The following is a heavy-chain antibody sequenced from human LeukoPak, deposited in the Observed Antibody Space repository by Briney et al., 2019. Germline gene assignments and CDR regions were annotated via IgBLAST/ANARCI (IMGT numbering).Heavy chain of an antibody. CDR3: ARDLPDDYGDYAWDY. D-gene: IGHD4-17*01. CDR1: GFTFSSYS. J-gene: IGHJ4*02. Sequence: GGSLRLSCAASGFTFSSYSMNWVRQAPGKGLEWVSYISSSSSTIYYADSVKGRFTISRDNAKNSLYLQMNSLRAEDTAVYYCARDLPDDYGDYAWDYWGQGTLVTVSP. CDR2: ISSSSSTI. V-gene: IGHV3-48*01.